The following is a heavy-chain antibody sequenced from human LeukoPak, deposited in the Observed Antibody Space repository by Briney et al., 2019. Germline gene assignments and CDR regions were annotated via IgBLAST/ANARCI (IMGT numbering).Heavy chain of an antibody. Sequence: SQTLSLTCTVSGGSISSGIYYWSWIRQPAGEGLGWIGCVYTRGSTNYNPSLKSRVTISLDTSKNQFSLRLSSVTAADTAVYYCASLGYYDYWGQGTLVTVSS. J-gene: IGHJ4*02. CDR3: ASLGYYDY. CDR1: GGSISSGIYY. D-gene: IGHD2/OR15-2a*01. CDR2: VYTRGST. V-gene: IGHV4-61*02.